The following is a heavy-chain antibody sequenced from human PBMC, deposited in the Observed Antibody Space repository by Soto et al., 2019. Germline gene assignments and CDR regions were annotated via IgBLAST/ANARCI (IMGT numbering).Heavy chain of an antibody. V-gene: IGHV4-34*01. J-gene: IGHJ4*02. CDR1: GGSFSGFY. CDR3: ASALGGY. CDR2: INHSGST. Sequence: KPSETLSLTCAVYGGSFSGFYWSWIRQPPGKGLEWIGEINHSGSTNYNPSLESRVTISVDTSKNQFSLKVTSVTAADTAVYYCASALGGYWGRGILVTVSS. D-gene: IGHD3-16*01.